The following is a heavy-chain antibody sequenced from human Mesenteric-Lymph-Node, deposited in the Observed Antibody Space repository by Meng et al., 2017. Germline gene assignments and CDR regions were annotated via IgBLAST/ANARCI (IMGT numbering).Heavy chain of an antibody. CDR1: GFTFSSYW. J-gene: IGHJ3*02. D-gene: IGHD6-19*01. CDR3: AREDVIAVTGIDAFDI. CDR2: IKQDGSEK. Sequence: GESLKISCAASGFTFSSYWMSWVRQAPGKGLEWVANIKQDGSEKYYVDSVKGRFTISRDNAKNSLYLQMNSLRAEDTAVYYCAREDVIAVTGIDAFDIWGQGTMVTVSS. V-gene: IGHV3-7*01.